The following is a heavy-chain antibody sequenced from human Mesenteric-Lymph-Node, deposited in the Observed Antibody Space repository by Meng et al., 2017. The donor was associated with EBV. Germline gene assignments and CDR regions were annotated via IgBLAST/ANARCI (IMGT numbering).Heavy chain of an antibody. CDR1: GGSFSGYY. CDR2: INHSGST. D-gene: IGHD3-22*01. CDR3: RYYYDSSGYSLDY. Sequence: VEAPQGGEGLLKPSETLSLPPSVYGGSFSGYYWSWIRQPPGKGLEWIGEINHSGSTNYNPSLKSRVTISVDTSKNQFSLKLSSVTAADTAVYYCRYYYDSSGYSLDYWGQGTLVTVSS. V-gene: IGHV4-34*01. J-gene: IGHJ4*02.